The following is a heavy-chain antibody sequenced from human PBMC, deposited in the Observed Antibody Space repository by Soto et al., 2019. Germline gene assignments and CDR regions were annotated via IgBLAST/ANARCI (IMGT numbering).Heavy chain of an antibody. CDR1: GFTFSSYA. CDR2: ISGSGGST. CDR3: TTVLLNYDILTGYYEVGAFAI. V-gene: IGHV3-23*01. J-gene: IGHJ3*02. Sequence: GSLRLSCAASGFTFSSYAMSWVRQAPGKGLEWVSAISGSGGSTYYADSVKGRFTISRDNSKNTLYLQMNSLKTEDTAVYYCTTVLLNYDILTGYYEVGAFAISGQGTMVTVSS. D-gene: IGHD3-9*01.